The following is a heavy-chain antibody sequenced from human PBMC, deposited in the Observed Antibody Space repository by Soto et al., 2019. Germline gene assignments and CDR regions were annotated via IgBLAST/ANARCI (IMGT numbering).Heavy chain of an antibody. D-gene: IGHD2-15*01. CDR1: GFPFNNAW. CDR2: VKSKADGGSG. Sequence: EVQLVESGGGLVKPGGSLRLSCAASGFPFNNAWINWVRQVPGKGLEWVGRVKSKADGGSGDYAAPVKGRFVVSRDDSKDIVYLQMNSLKIEDTGVYYCTTDSRTPLPEIRFAYWGHGTQVTVSS. V-gene: IGHV3-15*07. CDR3: TTDSRTPLPEIRFAY. J-gene: IGHJ4*01.